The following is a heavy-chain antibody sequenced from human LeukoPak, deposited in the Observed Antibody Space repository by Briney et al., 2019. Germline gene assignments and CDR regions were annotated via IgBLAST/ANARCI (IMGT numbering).Heavy chain of an antibody. Sequence: PGGSLRLSCAASGFTFSSYWMHWVRQAPGKGLGWVSRINSDGSSTIYADSVKGRFTISRDNAKNTLYLQMNSLRAEDTAVYYCARGWEGYFDYWGQGTLVTVSS. CDR1: GFTFSSYW. J-gene: IGHJ4*02. CDR3: ARGWEGYFDY. V-gene: IGHV3-74*01. CDR2: INSDGSST. D-gene: IGHD1-26*01.